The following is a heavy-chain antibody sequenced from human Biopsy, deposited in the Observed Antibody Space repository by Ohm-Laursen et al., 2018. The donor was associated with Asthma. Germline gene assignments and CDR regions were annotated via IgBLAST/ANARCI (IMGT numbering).Heavy chain of an antibody. Sequence: SLRLSCAALGFAVSRDHMFWVRQAPGKGLEWVSVICSGGTSHTADSVRGRFTISRDYSKNTLYLQMHSLRAEDTAVYYCARGDSSNWSHYYFDYWGQGTLVTVSS. V-gene: IGHV3-53*01. CDR3: ARGDSSNWSHYYFDY. J-gene: IGHJ4*02. CDR1: GFAVSRDH. CDR2: ICSGGTS. D-gene: IGHD3-22*01.